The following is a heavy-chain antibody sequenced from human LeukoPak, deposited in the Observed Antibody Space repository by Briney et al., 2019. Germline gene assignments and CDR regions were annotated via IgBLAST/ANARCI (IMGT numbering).Heavy chain of an antibody. CDR3: ARSAGGYSYGYYFDY. CDR1: GGSFSGYY. V-gene: IGHV4-34*01. D-gene: IGHD5-18*01. J-gene: IGHJ4*02. CDR2: IYHSGST. Sequence: SETLSLTCAVYGGSFSGYYWSWIRQPPGKGLEWIGYIYHSGSTYYNPSLKSRVTISVDRSKNQFSLKLSSVTAADTAVYYCARSAGGYSYGYYFDYWGQGTLVTVSS.